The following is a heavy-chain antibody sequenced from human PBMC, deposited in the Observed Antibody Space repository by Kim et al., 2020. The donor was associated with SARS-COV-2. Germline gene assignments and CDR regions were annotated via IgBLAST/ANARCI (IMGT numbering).Heavy chain of an antibody. Sequence: SVKVSCKASGGTFSSYTISWVRQAPGQGLEWMGRIIPILGIANYAQKFQGRVTITADKSTSTAYLVLSSLRSEDTAVYYCARDLVVVVPAAIRVSSPDLGSGFDYWGQGTLVTVSS. CDR3: ARDLVVVVPAAIRVSSPDLGSGFDY. V-gene: IGHV1-69*04. J-gene: IGHJ4*02. D-gene: IGHD2-2*02. CDR1: GGTFSSYT. CDR2: IIPILGIA.